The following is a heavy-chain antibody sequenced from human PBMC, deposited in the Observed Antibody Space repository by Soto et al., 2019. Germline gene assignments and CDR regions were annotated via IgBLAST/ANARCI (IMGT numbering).Heavy chain of an antibody. CDR1: GYTFTSCG. V-gene: IGHV1-18*01. CDR3: ARFIVVVVAAYDFDY. CDR2: ISAYNGNT. D-gene: IGHD2-15*01. J-gene: IGHJ4*02. Sequence: GASVKVSCKASGYTFTSCGISWVRQAPGQGLEWMGWISAYNGNTNYAQKLQGRVTMTTDTSTSTAYMELRSLRSDDTAVYYCARFIVVVVAAYDFDYWGQGTLVTVSS.